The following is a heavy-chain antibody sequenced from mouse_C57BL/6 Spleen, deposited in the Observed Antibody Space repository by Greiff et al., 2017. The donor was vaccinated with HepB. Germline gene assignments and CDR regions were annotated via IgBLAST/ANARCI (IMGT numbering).Heavy chain of an antibody. J-gene: IGHJ2*01. CDR3: ARGGPTVVANVDY. Sequence: VQLQQPGAELVKPGASVKMSCKASGYTFTSYWITWVKQRPGQGLEWIGDIYPGSGSTNYNEKFKSKATLTVDTSSSTAYMQLSSLTSEDSAVYYCARGGPTVVANVDYWGQGTTLTVSS. D-gene: IGHD1-1*01. CDR2: IYPGSGST. CDR1: GYTFTSYW. V-gene: IGHV1-55*01.